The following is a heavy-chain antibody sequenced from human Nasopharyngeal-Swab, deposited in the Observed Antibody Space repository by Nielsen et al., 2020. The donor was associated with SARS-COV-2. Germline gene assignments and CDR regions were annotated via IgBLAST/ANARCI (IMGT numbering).Heavy chain of an antibody. Sequence: SQTLSLTCAVSGGTISSGGYSWSWIRQPPGKGLEWIGYIYHSGSTYYNPSLKSRVTISVDRSKNQFSLKLRSVTAADTAVYYCARGRVGVRGVNGCFDPWGQGTLVTVSS. CDR3: ARGRVGVRGVNGCFDP. V-gene: IGHV4-30-2*01. CDR1: GGTISSGGYS. J-gene: IGHJ5*02. D-gene: IGHD3-10*01. CDR2: IYHSGST.